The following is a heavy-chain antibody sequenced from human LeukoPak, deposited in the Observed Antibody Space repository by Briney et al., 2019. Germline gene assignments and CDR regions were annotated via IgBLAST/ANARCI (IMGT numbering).Heavy chain of an antibody. Sequence: GGSLRLSCAASGFTFSSYGMHWVRQAPGKGLEWVAVISSDGSNKYYADSVKGRFTISRDNSKNTLYLQMNSLRAEDTAVYYCARGISSSWYYAFDIWGQGTMVTVSS. D-gene: IGHD6-13*01. CDR1: GFTFSSYG. V-gene: IGHV3-30*03. J-gene: IGHJ3*02. CDR3: ARGISSSWYYAFDI. CDR2: ISSDGSNK.